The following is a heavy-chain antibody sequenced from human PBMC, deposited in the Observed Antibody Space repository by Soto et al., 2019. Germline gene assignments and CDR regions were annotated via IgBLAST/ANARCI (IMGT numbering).Heavy chain of an antibody. CDR1: GFNFNNYN. CDR2: ISFDGTTD. V-gene: IGHV3-30-3*01. D-gene: IGHD2-15*01. Sequence: RSLRLSCVASGFNFNNYNLHWVRQAPSNSLESVAVISFDGTTDYYADSVKGRFTVSRDNFKNILSLQMDSLRPEDTAVYYCARDNRDCSAFNCYNPGRVFGLDVWGQGTTVTVSS. J-gene: IGHJ6*02. CDR3: ARDNRDCSAFNCYNPGRVFGLDV.